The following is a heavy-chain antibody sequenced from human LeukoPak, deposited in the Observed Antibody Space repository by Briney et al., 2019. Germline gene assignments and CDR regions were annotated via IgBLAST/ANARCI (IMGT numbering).Heavy chain of an antibody. CDR1: GASINSNYYS. V-gene: IGHV4-39*07. CDR3: ARGRVRAPGSPFDY. Sequence: SETLSLTCTVSGASINSNYYSWGWIRQPPGKGLEWIGEINHSGSTNYNPSLKSRVTISVDTSKNQFSLKLSSVTAADTAVYYCARGRVRAPGSPFDYWGQGTLVTVSS. J-gene: IGHJ4*02. D-gene: IGHD1-14*01. CDR2: INHSGST.